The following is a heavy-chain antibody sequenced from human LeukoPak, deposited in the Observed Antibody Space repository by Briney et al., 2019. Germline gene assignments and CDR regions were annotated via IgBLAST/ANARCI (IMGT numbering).Heavy chain of an antibody. D-gene: IGHD4-23*01. CDR3: ARCGNWGVGHAFDI. V-gene: IGHV3-48*03. Sequence: GGSLRLSCAASGFTFSSYEMNWVRQAPGKGLEWVSYISSGGSTIYSADSVKGRFSISRDNAKNSLYLQMNSLRAEATAVYYCARCGNWGVGHAFDIWGQGTMVTVSS. CDR2: ISSGGSTI. J-gene: IGHJ3*02. CDR1: GFTFSSYE.